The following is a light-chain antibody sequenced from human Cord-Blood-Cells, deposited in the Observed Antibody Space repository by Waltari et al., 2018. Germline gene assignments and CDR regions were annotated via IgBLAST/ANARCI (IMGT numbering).Light chain of an antibody. CDR2: AAS. Sequence: DIQMTKSPSSLSASVGDRVPITCRASQDISNYLAWFQQKPGKATKSLIYAASSLQSGVPSKFSGSGSGTDFTLTISSLQPEDFATYYCQQYNSYPPTFGGGTKVEIK. J-gene: IGKJ4*01. CDR1: QDISNY. V-gene: IGKV1-16*02. CDR3: QQYNSYPPT.